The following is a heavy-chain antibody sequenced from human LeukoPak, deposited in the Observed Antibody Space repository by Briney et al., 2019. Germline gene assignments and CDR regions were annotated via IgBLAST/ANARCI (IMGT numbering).Heavy chain of an antibody. CDR1: GYTFTSYD. CDR2: MNPNSGNK. J-gene: IGHJ4*02. D-gene: IGHD4-23*01. Sequence: RASVKVSCKASGYTFTSYDLNWVRQATGQGLEWMGWMNPNSGNKGYAQKFQGRVTITRNTSISTAYMELSSLRSEDTAVYYRAFSSVYGGNLDYWGQGTLVTVSS. CDR3: AFSSVYGGNLDY. V-gene: IGHV1-8*03.